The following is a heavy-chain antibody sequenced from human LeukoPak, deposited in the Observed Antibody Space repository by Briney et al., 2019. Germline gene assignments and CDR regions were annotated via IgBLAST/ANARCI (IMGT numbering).Heavy chain of an antibody. D-gene: IGHD1-20*01. CDR3: VKETGITGAGDC. CDR2: IKQDGSEK. Sequence: GGSLRLSCAASGFTFSSYWMSWVRQAPGKGLEWVANIKQDGSEKYYVDSVKGRFTISRDNAKNSLYLQMNNLRPEDTAVYYCVKETGITGAGDCWGQGTLVTVSS. V-gene: IGHV3-7*03. CDR1: GFTFSSYW. J-gene: IGHJ4*02.